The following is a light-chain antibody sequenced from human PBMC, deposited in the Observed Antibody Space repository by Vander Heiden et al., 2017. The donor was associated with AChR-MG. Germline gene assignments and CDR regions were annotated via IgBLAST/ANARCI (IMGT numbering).Light chain of an antibody. CDR2: SNI. CDR3: ASCDGSLTGCL. J-gene: IGLJ3*02. Sequence: QSALTQPPSASGTPGQRVTTPCPGGRSNIGSNVVNWYQKLPGTAPKLLIYSNIQRPSGVPDRFSGSKSGTSASLAISGLQSEDEAQYYCASCDGSLTGCLFGGGTKLTVL. V-gene: IGLV1-44*01. CDR1: RSNIGSNV.